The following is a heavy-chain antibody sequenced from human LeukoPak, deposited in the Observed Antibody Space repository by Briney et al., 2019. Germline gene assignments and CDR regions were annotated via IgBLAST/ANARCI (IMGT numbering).Heavy chain of an antibody. CDR1: GFTFSRYS. Sequence: GGSLRLSCAASGFTFSRYSMNWVRQAPGKGLEWVSYISSSSGTIYYADSVKGRFTISRDNAKNSLYLQMNSLRAEDTAVYYCARDRKQWLVPNYYYYYMDVWGKGTTVTVSS. CDR2: ISSSSGTI. D-gene: IGHD6-19*01. J-gene: IGHJ6*03. V-gene: IGHV3-48*04. CDR3: ARDRKQWLVPNYYYYYMDV.